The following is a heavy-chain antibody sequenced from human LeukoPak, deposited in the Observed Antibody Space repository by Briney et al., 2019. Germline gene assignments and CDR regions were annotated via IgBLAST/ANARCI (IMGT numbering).Heavy chain of an antibody. Sequence: GRSLRLSCAASGFTFSSYAMHWVRQAPGKGLEWVSVISYDGSNKYYADSVKGRFTISRDNSKNTLYLQMNSLSAEDTAVCYCARDRDSSGYSSSDYWGQGTLVTVSS. D-gene: IGHD3-22*01. V-gene: IGHV3-30*04. CDR2: ISYDGSNK. CDR3: ARDRDSSGYSSSDY. CDR1: GFTFSSYA. J-gene: IGHJ4*02.